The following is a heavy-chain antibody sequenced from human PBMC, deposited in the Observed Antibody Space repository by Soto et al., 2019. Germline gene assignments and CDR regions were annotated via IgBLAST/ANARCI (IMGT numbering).Heavy chain of an antibody. CDR3: ARGRGPFRFLEWLASYYMDF. Sequence: GVSVKVSCKASGYTFTSYDINWVRQATGQGLEWMGWMNPNSGNTGYAQKFQGRVTMTRNTSISTAYMELSSLRSEDTAVYYCARGRGPFRFLEWLASYYMDFWAKGSTITVSS. J-gene: IGHJ6*03. V-gene: IGHV1-8*01. D-gene: IGHD3-3*01. CDR1: GYTFTSYD. CDR2: MNPNSGNT.